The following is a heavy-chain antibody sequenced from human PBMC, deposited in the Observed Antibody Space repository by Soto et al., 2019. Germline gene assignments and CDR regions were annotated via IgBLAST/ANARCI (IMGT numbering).Heavy chain of an antibody. J-gene: IGHJ4*02. CDR2: IYTSGST. Sequence: SSETLSLTCTVSGGSISSYYWSWIRQPAGKGLEWIGRIYTSGSTNYNPSLKSRVTMSVDTSKNQFSLKLSSVTAADTAVYYCARDSGITMVRGVISILDYWGQGTLVTVSS. CDR1: GGSISSYY. CDR3: ARDSGITMVRGVISILDY. D-gene: IGHD3-10*01. V-gene: IGHV4-4*07.